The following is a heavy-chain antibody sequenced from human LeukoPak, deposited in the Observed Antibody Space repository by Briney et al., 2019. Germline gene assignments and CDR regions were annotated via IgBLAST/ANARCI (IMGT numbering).Heavy chain of an antibody. D-gene: IGHD2-21*01. V-gene: IGHV4-39*01. J-gene: IGHJ5*02. Sequence: SETLSLTCTVSGGSISSSSYYWGWIRQPPGKGLEWIGSIYYSGSTYYNPSLKSRVTISVDTSKNQFSLKLSSVTAADTAVYYCPSGVSYPPLLLQSHWFDPWGQGTLVTVSS. CDR2: IYYSGST. CDR1: GGSISSSSYY. CDR3: PSGVSYPPLLLQSHWFDP.